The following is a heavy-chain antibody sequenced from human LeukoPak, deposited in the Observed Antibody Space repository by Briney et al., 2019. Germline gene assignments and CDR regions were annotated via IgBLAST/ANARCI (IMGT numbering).Heavy chain of an antibody. Sequence: GASVKVSCKASGYTFTGYYMHWVRQAPGQGLEWMGWINPNSGGTNYAQKVLGRVTMTRDTSISTAYMELSRLRSDDTAVYYCARDVRDIVVVPAAITGYYYYYYLDVWGKGTTVTVSS. V-gene: IGHV1-2*02. CDR2: INPNSGGT. CDR3: ARDVRDIVVVPAAITGYYYYYYLDV. CDR1: GYTFTGYY. D-gene: IGHD2-2*02. J-gene: IGHJ6*03.